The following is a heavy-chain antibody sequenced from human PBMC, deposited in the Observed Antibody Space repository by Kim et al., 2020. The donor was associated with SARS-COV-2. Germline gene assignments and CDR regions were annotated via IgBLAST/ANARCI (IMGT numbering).Heavy chain of an antibody. CDR2: ISSHGGST. CDR1: GFTFSSYV. CDR3: VKGAYDSSGYILKWYTDC. Sequence: GGSLRLSCSASGFTFSSYVMHWVRQAPGKGLEYVSAISSHGGSTYYADSVKGRFTISRDKSKNTLYLQMNSLRAEDTAVYYCVKGAYDSSGYILKWYTDCWGQGTLVTVSS. J-gene: IGHJ4*02. D-gene: IGHD3-22*01. V-gene: IGHV3-64D*09.